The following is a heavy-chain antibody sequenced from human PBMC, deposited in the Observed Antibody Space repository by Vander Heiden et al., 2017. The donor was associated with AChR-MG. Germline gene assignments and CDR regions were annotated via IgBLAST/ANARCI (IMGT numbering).Heavy chain of an antibody. CDR3: ARGGGYCSSTSCKTLYYFDY. CDR2: INPSGGST. V-gene: IGHV1-46*03. Sequence: VSCKASGYTFTSYYMHWLRQAPEQGLEWMGIINPSGGSTSYAQKFQGRVTMTRDTSTSTVYMELSSLRSEDTAVYYCARGGGYCSSTSCKTLYYFDYWGQGTLVTVSS. D-gene: IGHD2-2*01. CDR1: GYTFTSYY. J-gene: IGHJ4*02.